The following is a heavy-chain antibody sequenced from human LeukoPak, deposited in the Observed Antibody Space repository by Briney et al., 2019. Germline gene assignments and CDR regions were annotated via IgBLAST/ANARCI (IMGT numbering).Heavy chain of an antibody. V-gene: IGHV3-7*01. J-gene: IGHJ4*02. CDR1: EFILSSYA. CDR2: IKHDGSEK. D-gene: IGHD3-3*01. CDR3: ATDRGWRTSGYYLYYFEY. Sequence: GGSLRLSCEASEFILSSYAMSWVRQAPGKGLEWVASIKHDGSEKYYVDSVRGRFTISRDNTMNSLYLQMSSLRAEDTAVYYCATDRGWRTSGYYLYYFEYWGQGTLITYSS.